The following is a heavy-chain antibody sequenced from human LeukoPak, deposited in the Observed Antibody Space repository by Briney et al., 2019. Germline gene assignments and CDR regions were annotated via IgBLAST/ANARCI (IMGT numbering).Heavy chain of an antibody. Sequence: SETLSLTCAVYGGSFSGYYWSWIRQPPGKGLEWIGEINHSGSTNYNPSLKSRVTISVDTSKNQFSLKLSSVTAADTAVCYCARDGYNYRAFDIWGQGTMVTVSS. V-gene: IGHV4-34*01. CDR2: INHSGST. D-gene: IGHD5-24*01. CDR1: GGSFSGYY. J-gene: IGHJ3*02. CDR3: ARDGYNYRAFDI.